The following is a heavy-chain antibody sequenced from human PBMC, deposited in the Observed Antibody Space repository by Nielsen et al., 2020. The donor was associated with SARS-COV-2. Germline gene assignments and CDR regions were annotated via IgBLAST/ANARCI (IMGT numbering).Heavy chain of an antibody. CDR2: ISYDGSNK. D-gene: IGHD4-17*01. Sequence: GGSLRLSCAASGFTFSSYGMHWVRQAPGKGLEWVAVISYDGSNKYYADSVKGRFTISRDNSKNTLYLQMSSLRAEDTAVYYCAKDISDYGVYYYYGMDVWGQGTTVTVSS. J-gene: IGHJ6*02. V-gene: IGHV3-30*18. CDR3: AKDISDYGVYYYYGMDV. CDR1: GFTFSSYG.